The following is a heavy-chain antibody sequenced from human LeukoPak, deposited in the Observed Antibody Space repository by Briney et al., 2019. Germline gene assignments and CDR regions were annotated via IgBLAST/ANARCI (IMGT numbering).Heavy chain of an antibody. CDR2: ISPYNGNT. V-gene: IGHV1-18*01. CDR3: ARGGRRFFYNWFDP. D-gene: IGHD3-3*01. CDR1: GYTFSNSG. Sequence: ASVKVSCKASGYTFSNSGISWVRQAPGQGLEWMGWISPYNGNTNYAQKLQGRVTMTTDTSTNTAYMDLRSLRSDDTAVYYCARGGRRFFYNWFDPWGQGALVTVSS. J-gene: IGHJ5*02.